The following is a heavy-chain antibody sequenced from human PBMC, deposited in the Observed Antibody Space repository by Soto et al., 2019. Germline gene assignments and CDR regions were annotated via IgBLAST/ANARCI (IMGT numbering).Heavy chain of an antibody. CDR1: GFTFSSYA. J-gene: IGHJ6*02. CDR2: ISGSGGST. Sequence: EVQLLESGGGLVQPGGSLRLSCAASGFTFSSYAMSWVRQAPGKGLEWVSAISGSGGSTYYADSVKGRFTISRDNSKNTLYLQMNSLRAEDTAVYYCAKTIRGGDYYYYGMDVWGQGTTVTVSS. V-gene: IGHV3-23*01. CDR3: AKTIRGGDYYYYGMDV. D-gene: IGHD3-10*01.